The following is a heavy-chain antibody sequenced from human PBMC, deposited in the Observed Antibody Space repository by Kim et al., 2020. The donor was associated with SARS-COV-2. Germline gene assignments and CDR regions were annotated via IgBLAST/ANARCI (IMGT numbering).Heavy chain of an antibody. V-gene: IGHV1-69*02. J-gene: IGHJ3*02. Sequence: NYATKFQGRVTITADKSTSTAYMELSSLRSEDTAVYYCARGTEDSEAFDIWGQGTMVTVSS. CDR3: ARGTEDSEAFDI.